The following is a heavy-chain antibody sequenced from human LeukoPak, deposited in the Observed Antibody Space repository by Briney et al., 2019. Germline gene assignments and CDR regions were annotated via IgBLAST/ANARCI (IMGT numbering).Heavy chain of an antibody. Sequence: SETLSLTCTVSGGSISSSGYYWGWIRQPPGMGLEWIGNIYYSGSTYSNPSLKSRVTISVDTSKNQFSLKLSSVTAADTAVYYCARGTAARPLRYWGQGTLVTVSS. CDR3: ARGTAARPLRY. D-gene: IGHD6-6*01. V-gene: IGHV4-39*07. J-gene: IGHJ4*02. CDR2: IYYSGST. CDR1: GGSISSSGYY.